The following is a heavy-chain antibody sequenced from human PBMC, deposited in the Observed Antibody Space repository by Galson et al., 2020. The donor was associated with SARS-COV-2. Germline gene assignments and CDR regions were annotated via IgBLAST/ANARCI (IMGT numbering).Heavy chain of an antibody. Sequence: GGSLRLSCAASGFTFSSYAMSWVRQAPGKGLEWVSAISGSGGSTYYADSVKGRFTISRDNSKNTLYLQMNSLRAEDTAVYYCAKVVYIVPAAPPFYMDVWGKGTTVTVSS. CDR3: AKVVYIVPAAPPFYMDV. CDR2: ISGSGGST. J-gene: IGHJ6*03. V-gene: IGHV3-23*01. D-gene: IGHD2-2*01. CDR1: GFTFSSYA.